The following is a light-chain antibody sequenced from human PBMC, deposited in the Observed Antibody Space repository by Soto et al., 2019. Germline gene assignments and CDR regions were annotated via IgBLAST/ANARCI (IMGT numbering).Light chain of an antibody. V-gene: IGLV2-8*01. Sequence: QSALTQPPSASGSPGQSVTISCTGTSSDVGGHDYVSWYQQYPGKAPKLMIYEVSERPSGVPDRFSGSKSGNTASLTVSGLQAEDEADYHCSSYAGINNFVVFGGGTKVTVL. CDR1: SSDVGGHDY. J-gene: IGLJ2*01. CDR3: SSYAGINNFVV. CDR2: EVS.